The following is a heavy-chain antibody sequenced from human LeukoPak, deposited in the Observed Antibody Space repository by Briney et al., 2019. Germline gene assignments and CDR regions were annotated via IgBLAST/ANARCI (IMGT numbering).Heavy chain of an antibody. CDR2: IYYSGST. Sequence: SETLSLTCTVSGGSISSYYWSWIRQPPGKGLEWIGYIYYSGSTNYNPSLKSRVTITVDTSKTQFSLKLSSVTAADTAVYYCARDPYSGSYYNAFDIWGQGTMVTVSS. D-gene: IGHD1-26*01. CDR3: ARDPYSGSYYNAFDI. V-gene: IGHV4-59*01. J-gene: IGHJ3*02. CDR1: GGSISSYY.